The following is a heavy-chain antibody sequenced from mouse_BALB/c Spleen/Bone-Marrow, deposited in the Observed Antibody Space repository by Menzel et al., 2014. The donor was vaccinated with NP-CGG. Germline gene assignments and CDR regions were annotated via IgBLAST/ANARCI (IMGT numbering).Heavy chain of an antibody. CDR3: ARDYYGSSFDY. D-gene: IGHD1-1*01. V-gene: IGHV5-6-3*01. CDR2: INSNGGST. CDR1: GFTFXSYG. J-gene: IGHJ2*01. Sequence: DVMLVESGGGLVQSGGSLKLSCAASGFTFXSYGMSWVRQTPDKRLELVATINSNGGSTYYPDSAKGRFTISRDNAKNTLYLQMSSLKSEDTAMYYCARDYYGSSFDYWGQGTTLTVSS.